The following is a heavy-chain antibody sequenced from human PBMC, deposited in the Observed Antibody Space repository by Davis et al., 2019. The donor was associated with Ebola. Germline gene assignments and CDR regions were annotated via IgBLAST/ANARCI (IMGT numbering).Heavy chain of an antibody. Sequence: ASVKVSCKASRGTFGSYAISWVRQAPGQGLEWMGIINPSGGSTSYAQKFQGRVTMTTDTSTSTAYMELRSLRSDDTAVYYCARSWGDYWGQGTLVTVSS. J-gene: IGHJ4*02. CDR1: RGTFGSYA. CDR3: ARSWGDY. V-gene: IGHV1-46*01. D-gene: IGHD3-16*01. CDR2: INPSGGST.